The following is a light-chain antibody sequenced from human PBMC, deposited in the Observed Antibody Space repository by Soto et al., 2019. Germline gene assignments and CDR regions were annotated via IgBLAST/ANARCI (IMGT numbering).Light chain of an antibody. Sequence: EIVMTQSPATLSVSPGERATLSCRASQSVSSNLAWYQQKPGQAPRLLIYAASTRATGIPARFSGSGSGTEFTLTISSLQSEDFAVYYCQQYNTWTSITFGQGTRLEIK. V-gene: IGKV3D-15*01. CDR1: QSVSSN. J-gene: IGKJ5*01. CDR2: AAS. CDR3: QQYNTWTSIT.